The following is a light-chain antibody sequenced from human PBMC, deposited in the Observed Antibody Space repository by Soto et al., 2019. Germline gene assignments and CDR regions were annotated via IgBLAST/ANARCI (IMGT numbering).Light chain of an antibody. CDR1: QSVSSNS. V-gene: IGKV3-20*01. Sequence: ESVLTQSPGTLSLSPGERATLSCRASQSVSSNSLAWYQQKPGQAPRLLIYGASSRATGTPDRFSGSGSGTDFTLTISTLELEDFAVYYCQQFGGSPPSWTFGQGTKLEI. CDR3: QQFGGSPPSWT. J-gene: IGKJ1*01. CDR2: GAS.